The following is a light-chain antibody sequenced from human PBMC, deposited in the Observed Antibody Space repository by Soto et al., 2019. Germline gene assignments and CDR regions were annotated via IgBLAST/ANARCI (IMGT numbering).Light chain of an antibody. CDR3: LQRSDWPWT. V-gene: IGKV3-11*01. Sequence: EIVLTQSPGTLSLSPGERATLSCRASQSVSSSYLAWYQQKLGQAPRLLIYAASNRATGIPARFSGSGSGTDFTLTISSLEPEDFAVYSCLQRSDWPWTFGQGTKVDIK. J-gene: IGKJ1*01. CDR2: AAS. CDR1: QSVSSSY.